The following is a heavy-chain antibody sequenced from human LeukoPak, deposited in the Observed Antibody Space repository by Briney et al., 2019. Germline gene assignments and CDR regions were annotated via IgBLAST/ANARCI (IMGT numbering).Heavy chain of an antibody. J-gene: IGHJ5*01. V-gene: IGHV3-23*01. D-gene: IGHD1-26*01. CDR2: IGAYAART. CDR1: GFDFSSYA. CDR3: AKDPLGGGSSLINWFDS. Sequence: GGSLRLSCVASGFDFSSYAMTWVRQAPGRGLEWVSTIGAYAARTYYADSVKGRFTTSRENSKSTLSLQMNSLRAEDTALYYCAKDPLGGGSSLINWFDSWGQGVWVTVSS.